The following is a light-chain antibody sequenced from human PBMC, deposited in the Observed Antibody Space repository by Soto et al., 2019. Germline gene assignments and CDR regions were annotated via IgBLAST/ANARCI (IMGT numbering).Light chain of an antibody. V-gene: IGLV2-14*01. Sequence: QSALTQPASVSGSPGQSITIACTGTSGDVGAYNYVSWYQQHPGKAPKLMISDVSNRPSGVSNRFSGSKSVNTDSLAISGRQAEDEGDYYCNSYTTRSPLVFGTGTKLAVL. CDR2: DVS. CDR1: SGDVGAYNY. J-gene: IGLJ1*01. CDR3: NSYTTRSPLV.